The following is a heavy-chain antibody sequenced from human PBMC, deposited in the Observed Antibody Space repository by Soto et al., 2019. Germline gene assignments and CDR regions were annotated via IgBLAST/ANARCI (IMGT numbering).Heavy chain of an antibody. CDR1: GFTFSSYA. D-gene: IGHD1-26*01. V-gene: IGHV3-23*01. CDR3: ARRGSGSYYDY. Sequence: EVQLLESGGGLVQPGGSLRLSCAASGFTFSSYAMRWVRQAPVKGLEWVSALSGSGVSTYSADSVKGRFTISRDNSKNTLYLQMNSLKAEETAVYYCARRGSGSYYDYWGQGTLVTVSS. J-gene: IGHJ4*02. CDR2: LSGSGVST.